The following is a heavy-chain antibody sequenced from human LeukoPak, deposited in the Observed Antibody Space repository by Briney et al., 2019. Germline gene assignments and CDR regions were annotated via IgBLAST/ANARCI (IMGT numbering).Heavy chain of an antibody. CDR2: ISYDGSNK. D-gene: IGHD4-17*01. Sequence: GGSLRLSCAASGFTFSSYAMHWVRQAPGKGLEWVAVISYDGSNKYYADSVKGRFTISRDNSKNTLYLQMNSLRAEDTAVYYCAREAPPDYGDYEPPDYWGQGALVTVSS. J-gene: IGHJ4*02. CDR1: GFTFSSYA. V-gene: IGHV3-30-3*01. CDR3: AREAPPDYGDYEPPDY.